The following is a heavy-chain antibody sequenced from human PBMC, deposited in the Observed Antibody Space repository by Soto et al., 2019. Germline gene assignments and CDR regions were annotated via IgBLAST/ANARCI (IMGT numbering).Heavy chain of an antibody. CDR1: GFTFSSYG. V-gene: IGHV3-33*01. J-gene: IGHJ6*02. CDR2: IWYDGSNK. CDR3: ARXETNTAMADYYYYGMDV. D-gene: IGHD5-18*01. Sequence: GGCLRLSCAACGFTFSSYGMHWVCQAPGKGLEWVAVIWYDGSNKYYADSVKGRFTISRDNSKNTLYLQMNSLRAEDTAVYYCARXETNTAMADYYYYGMDVWGQGTTVTVSS.